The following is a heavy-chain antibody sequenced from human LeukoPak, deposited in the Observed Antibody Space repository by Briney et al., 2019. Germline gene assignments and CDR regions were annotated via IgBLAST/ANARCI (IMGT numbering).Heavy chain of an antibody. CDR3: ARDGLAAATLHWCFDL. Sequence: GGSLRLSCAASGFTFSSYSMNWVRQAPGKGLVWVSSISSSSSYIYYADSVKGRFTISRDNARNSLYLQMNSLRAEDTAVYYCARDGLAAATLHWCFDLWGRGTLVTVSS. CDR1: GFTFSSYS. D-gene: IGHD2-15*01. CDR2: ISSSSSYI. V-gene: IGHV3-21*01. J-gene: IGHJ2*01.